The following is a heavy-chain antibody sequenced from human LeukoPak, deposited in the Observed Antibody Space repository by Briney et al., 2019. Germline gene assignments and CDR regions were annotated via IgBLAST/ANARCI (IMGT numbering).Heavy chain of an antibody. J-gene: IGHJ4*02. V-gene: IGHV3-23*01. CDR3: AKGKGVLMVRGVAFDY. CDR2: ITASGGNT. CDR1: VFTFSSYA. D-gene: IGHD3-10*01. Sequence: GDSLRLSCAASVFTFSSYAMNWVRQAPGKGLEWVSSITASGGNTYYADSVKGRFTISRDNSKNTLYLQMNSLRAEDTAVYYCAKGKGVLMVRGVAFDYWGQGTLVTVSS.